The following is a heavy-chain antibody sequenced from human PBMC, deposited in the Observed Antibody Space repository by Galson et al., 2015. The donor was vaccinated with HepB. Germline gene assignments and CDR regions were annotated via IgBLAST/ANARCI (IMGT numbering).Heavy chain of an antibody. J-gene: IGHJ6*03. V-gene: IGHV1-2*06. CDR1: GYTFTDYY. CDR3: ARGPAPYYYYMDV. Sequence: SVKVSCKASGYTFTDYYMHWVRQAPGQGLAWMGRINPKSGGTDYAEKFQGRVTMTRDTSISTAYMELSSLRSDDTAVYYCARGPAPYYYYMDVWGKGTTVTVSS. CDR2: INPKSGGT.